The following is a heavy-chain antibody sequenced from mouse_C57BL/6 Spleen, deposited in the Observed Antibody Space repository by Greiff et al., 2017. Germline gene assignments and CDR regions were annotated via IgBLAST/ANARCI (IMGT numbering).Heavy chain of an antibody. CDR2: IDPSDSYT. CDR3: ARTDGYYGAMDY. J-gene: IGHJ4*01. D-gene: IGHD2-3*01. Sequence: QVQLQQPGAELVRPGTSVKLSCKASGYTFTSYWMHWVKQRPGQGLEWIGVIDPSDSYTNYNQKFKGKATLNVDTSSSTAYMQLSSLTSEDSAVYYCARTDGYYGAMDYWGQGTSVTVSS. V-gene: IGHV1-59*01. CDR1: GYTFTSYW.